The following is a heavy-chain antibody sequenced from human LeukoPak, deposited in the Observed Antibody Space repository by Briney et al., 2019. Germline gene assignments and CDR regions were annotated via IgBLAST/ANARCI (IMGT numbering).Heavy chain of an antibody. J-gene: IGHJ4*02. CDR1: GFTFSSYA. D-gene: IGHD2-21*02. V-gene: IGHV3-30*04. CDR2: ISYDGSNK. CDR3: ASEKATALAFDY. Sequence: GGSLRLSCAASGFTFSSYAMHWVRQAPGKGLEWVAVISYDGSNKYYADSVKGRFTISRDNSKNTLYLQMNSLKAEDTAVYYCASEKATALAFDYWGPGTLVTASS.